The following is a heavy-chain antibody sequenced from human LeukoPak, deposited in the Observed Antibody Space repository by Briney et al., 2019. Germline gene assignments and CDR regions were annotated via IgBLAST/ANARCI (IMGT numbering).Heavy chain of an antibody. Sequence: GASVKVSCKASGYTFTGYYMHWVRQAPGQGLELMGWINPNSGGTNYAQKFQGRVTMTRDTSISTAYMELSRLRSDDTAVYYCARRGMDGSGSYYTLDYWGQGTLVTVSS. CDR3: ARRGMDGSGSYYTLDY. D-gene: IGHD3-10*01. V-gene: IGHV1-2*02. CDR2: INPNSGGT. J-gene: IGHJ4*02. CDR1: GYTFTGYY.